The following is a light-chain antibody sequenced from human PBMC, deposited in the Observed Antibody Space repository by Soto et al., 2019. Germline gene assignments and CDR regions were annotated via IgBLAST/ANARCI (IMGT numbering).Light chain of an antibody. CDR2: EVN. CDR1: SSDVGGYNY. J-gene: IGLJ2*01. Sequence: QSALTQPPSASGSPGQSVTISCTGTSSDVGGYNYVSWYQRHPGKGPKLLIYEVNKRQSGVPDRFSGSKSGNTASPTVAGLQGEDEAEYYCSSFAGTNTVVGGGTQLTVL. CDR3: SSFAGTNTV. V-gene: IGLV2-8*01.